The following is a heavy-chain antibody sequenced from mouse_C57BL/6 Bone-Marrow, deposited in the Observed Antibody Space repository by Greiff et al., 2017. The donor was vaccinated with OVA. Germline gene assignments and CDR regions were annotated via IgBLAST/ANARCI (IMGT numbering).Heavy chain of an antibody. Sequence: EVQLVESGGGLVKPGGSLKLSCAASGFTFSSYTMSWVRQTPEKRLEWVATISGGGGNTYYPDSVKGRFTISRDNAKNTLYLQMSSLRSEDTALYYCARRGYYDYLMDYWGQGTSVTVSS. CDR3: ARRGYYDYLMDY. CDR1: GFTFSSYT. J-gene: IGHJ4*01. CDR2: ISGGGGNT. D-gene: IGHD2-4*01. V-gene: IGHV5-9*01.